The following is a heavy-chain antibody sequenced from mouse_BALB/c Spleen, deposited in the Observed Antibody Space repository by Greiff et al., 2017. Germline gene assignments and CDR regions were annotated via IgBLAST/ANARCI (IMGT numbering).Heavy chain of an antibody. Sequence: DLVKPGASVKLSCKASGYTFTSYWINWIKQRPGQGLEWIGRIAPGSGSTYYNEMFKGKATLTVDTSSSTAYIQLSSLSSEDSAVYFCARDGNYGFAYWGQGTLVTVSA. CDR1: GYTFTSYW. D-gene: IGHD2-1*01. J-gene: IGHJ3*01. CDR3: ARDGNYGFAY. V-gene: IGHV1S41*01. CDR2: IAPGSGST.